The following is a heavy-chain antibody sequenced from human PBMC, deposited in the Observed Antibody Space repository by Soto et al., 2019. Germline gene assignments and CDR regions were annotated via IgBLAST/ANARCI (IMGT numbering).Heavy chain of an antibody. J-gene: IGHJ3*02. CDR2: IIPIFGTA. D-gene: IGHD3-9*01. V-gene: IGHV1-69*13. CDR3: ARDLVVWLYDILSGNYKGAAFDI. Sequence: SVKVSCKASGGTFSSYAISWVRQAPGQGLEWMGGIIPIFGTANYAQKFQGRGTITADESTSTAHMELSSLRSEDTAVYYCARDLVVWLYDILSGNYKGAAFDIWGQGTMVIV. CDR1: GGTFSSYA.